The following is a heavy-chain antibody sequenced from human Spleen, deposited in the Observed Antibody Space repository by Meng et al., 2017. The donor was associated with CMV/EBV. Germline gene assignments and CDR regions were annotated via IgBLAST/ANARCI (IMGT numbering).Heavy chain of an antibody. CDR3: ARGGLGIYGLLSAFDI. D-gene: IGHD6-13*01. J-gene: IGHJ3*02. V-gene: IGHV3-30*03. CDR2: ISYGVTNI. CDR1: GFTFSNHA. Sequence: GESLKISCVGSGFTFSNHAMHWVRQAPGKGLEAVVVISYGVTNIYYAGSVMGRFIISRDNSKNTLFLQMNSLRPQDTAVYYCARGGLGIYGLLSAFDIWGRGTKVTVSS.